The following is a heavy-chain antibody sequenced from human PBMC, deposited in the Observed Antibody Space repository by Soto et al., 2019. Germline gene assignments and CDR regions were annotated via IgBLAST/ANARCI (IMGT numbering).Heavy chain of an antibody. Sequence: QVQLVESGGGVVQPGRSLRLSCAASGFTFSCYGMHWVRQAPGKGLEWVAVISYDGSNKYYADSVKGRFTISRDNSKNTLYLQMNSLRAEDTAVYHCAKGVTMVRGVILDWFDPWGQGTLVTVSS. CDR1: GFTFSCYG. V-gene: IGHV3-30*18. CDR2: ISYDGSNK. J-gene: IGHJ5*02. D-gene: IGHD3-10*01. CDR3: AKGVTMVRGVILDWFDP.